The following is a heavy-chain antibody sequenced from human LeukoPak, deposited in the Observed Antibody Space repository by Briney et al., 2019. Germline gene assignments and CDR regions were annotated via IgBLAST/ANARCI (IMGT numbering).Heavy chain of an antibody. CDR1: GDSVSSNSAA. Sequence: SQTLSLTCAISGDSVSSNSAAWNWIRQSPSRGLEWLGRTYYRSKWYNDYAVSVKSRITINPDTSKNQFSLQLNSVTPEDTAVYYCAKDSIYSRGSGWYRDAFDIWGQGTMVTVSS. J-gene: IGHJ3*02. V-gene: IGHV6-1*01. CDR2: TYYRSKWYN. D-gene: IGHD6-19*01. CDR3: AKDSIYSRGSGWYRDAFDI.